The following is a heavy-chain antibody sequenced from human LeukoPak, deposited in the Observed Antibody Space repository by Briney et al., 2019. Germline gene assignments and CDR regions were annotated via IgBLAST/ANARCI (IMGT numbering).Heavy chain of an antibody. J-gene: IGHJ4*02. CDR2: A. Sequence: ANYAQKFQGRVTITADESTSTAYMELSSLRSEDTAVYYCARGPITTRSHFDYWGQGTLVTVSS. CDR3: ARGPITTRSHFDY. V-gene: IGHV1-69*01. D-gene: IGHD3-22*01.